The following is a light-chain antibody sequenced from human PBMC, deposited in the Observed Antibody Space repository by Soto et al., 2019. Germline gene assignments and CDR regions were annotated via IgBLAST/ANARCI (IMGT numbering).Light chain of an antibody. V-gene: IGKV3-20*01. J-gene: IGKJ2*01. Sequence: IVLTQSPGTLSLSPGERATLSCRASQSVNSRYLAWYQQKFGQAPRLLIYDGSSRATGIPDRFSGSGSGTDFTLTISRLEPEDVAVYYCQQYGASPPVYTFGQGTKLEIK. CDR2: DGS. CDR1: QSVNSRY. CDR3: QQYGASPPVYT.